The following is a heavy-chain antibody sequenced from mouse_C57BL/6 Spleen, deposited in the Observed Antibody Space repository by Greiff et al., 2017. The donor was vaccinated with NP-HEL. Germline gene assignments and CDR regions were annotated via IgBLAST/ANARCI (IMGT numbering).Heavy chain of an antibody. CDR2: IYPGNSDT. J-gene: IGHJ3*01. CDR1: GYTFTSYW. CDR3: TRNLSTMVTTGFAY. V-gene: IGHV1-5*01. D-gene: IGHD2-2*01. Sequence: VQLKASGTVLARPGASVKMSCKTSGYTFTSYWMHWVKQRPGQGLEWIGAIYPGNSDTSYNQKFKGKAKLTAVTSASTAYMELSSLTNEDSAVYYCTRNLSTMVTTGFAYWGQGTLVTVSA.